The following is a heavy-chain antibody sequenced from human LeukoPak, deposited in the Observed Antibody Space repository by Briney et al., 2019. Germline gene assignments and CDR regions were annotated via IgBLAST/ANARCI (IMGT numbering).Heavy chain of an antibody. D-gene: IGHD1-26*01. CDR1: GDSINSLDL. Sequence: SETLSLTCTVAGDSINSLDLWSWVRQPPGKGLEWIGEMYLSGTTHSNPSVKSRVTISIDKSKNQFFLNLSSVTAADTAVYYCAGLVGRYSSGLYYYYFDYWGQGTLVTVSS. CDR3: AGLVGRYSSGLYYYYFDY. V-gene: IGHV4-4*02. CDR2: MYLSGTT. J-gene: IGHJ4*02.